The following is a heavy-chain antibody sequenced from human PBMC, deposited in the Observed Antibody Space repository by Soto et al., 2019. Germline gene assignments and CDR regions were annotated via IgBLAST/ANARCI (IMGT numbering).Heavy chain of an antibody. CDR3: AASSSVAGAGYCKF. CDR2: ISTLFSTT. V-gene: IGHV1-69*01. CDR1: GDLFNNYA. Sequence: QVQLVQSGAEVKEPGSSVKVSCKATGDLFNNYAFNWVRQAPGQGLEWMGRISTLFSTTNYAHKFQGRVTIGADEFTTIVYLEESNLESEDTAMYYCAASSSVAGAGYCKFWGQGTMVTVS. J-gene: IGHJ4*02. D-gene: IGHD5-18*01.